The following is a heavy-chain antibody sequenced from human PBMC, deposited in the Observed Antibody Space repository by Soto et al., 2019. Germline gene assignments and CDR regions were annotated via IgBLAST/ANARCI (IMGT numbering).Heavy chain of an antibody. V-gene: IGHV5-51*03. CDR1: GYTFSSYW. Sequence: GAEVKKPGESLRISCKGSGYTFSSYWIAWVRQMPGKGLEWMGIIYPGDSETRITPSFQGQVTLSADKSIKTAYLQWSSLRASDTAIYSCARVGGCSAGPCSPFDSWGRGTLATVPS. D-gene: IGHD2-15*01. CDR3: ARVGGCSAGPCSPFDS. CDR2: IYPGDSET. J-gene: IGHJ4*02.